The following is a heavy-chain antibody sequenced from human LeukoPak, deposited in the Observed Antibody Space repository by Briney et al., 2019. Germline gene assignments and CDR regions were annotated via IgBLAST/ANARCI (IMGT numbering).Heavy chain of an antibody. CDR2: INHSGST. D-gene: IGHD3-9*01. V-gene: IGHV4-34*01. Sequence: KPSETLSLTCAVYGGSFSGYYWSWIRQPPGKGLEWIGEINHSGSTNYNPSLKSRVTISVDTSKNQFSLKLSSVTAADTAVYYCARSDHYDILTGYYPGPFDYWGQGTLVTVSS. CDR3: ARSDHYDILTGYYPGPFDY. CDR1: GGSFSGYY. J-gene: IGHJ4*02.